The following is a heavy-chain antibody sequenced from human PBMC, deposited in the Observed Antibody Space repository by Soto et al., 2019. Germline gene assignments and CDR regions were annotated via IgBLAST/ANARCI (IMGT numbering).Heavy chain of an antibody. V-gene: IGHV4-4*07. J-gene: IGHJ3*02. CDR1: GGSISTYS. CDR2: VDTTGGT. Sequence: QVQLQESGPGLVEPSETLSLTCTVSGGSISTYSWNWIRKPAGKGLEWIGRVDTTGGTNYIASLKSRVTMSADTSKNQFSLKPRFVSAEETAVYFCAKDDSGAADIWGQGTMVTVS. CDR3: AKDDSGAADI. D-gene: IGHD3-16*01.